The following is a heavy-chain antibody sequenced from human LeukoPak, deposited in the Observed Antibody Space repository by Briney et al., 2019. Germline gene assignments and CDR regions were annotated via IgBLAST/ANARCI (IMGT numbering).Heavy chain of an antibody. CDR2: IYYSKNT. CDR3: ARRSDSSAWGWLDP. Sequence: SETLSLTCTVSGGSISSSSAYWGWIRQPPGKGLEWIGSIYYSKNTYYNPSLKSRVTISADTSKNQFSLTLGSVTAADTAVYYCARRSDSSAWGWLDPWGQGTLVTVSS. D-gene: IGHD3-22*01. J-gene: IGHJ5*02. V-gene: IGHV4-39*01. CDR1: GGSISSSSAY.